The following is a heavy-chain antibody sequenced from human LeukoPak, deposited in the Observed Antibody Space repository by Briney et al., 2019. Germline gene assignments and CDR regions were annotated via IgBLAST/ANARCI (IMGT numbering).Heavy chain of an antibody. Sequence: GGSLRLSCAASGFTFSSYAMHWVRQAPGKGPEWVAVISYDGSNKYYADSVKGRFTISRDNSKNTLYLQMNSLRAEDTAVYYCARDLRYWGQGTLVTVSS. CDR3: ARDLRY. V-gene: IGHV3-30-3*01. CDR1: GFTFSSYA. J-gene: IGHJ4*02. CDR2: ISYDGSNK. D-gene: IGHD4-17*01.